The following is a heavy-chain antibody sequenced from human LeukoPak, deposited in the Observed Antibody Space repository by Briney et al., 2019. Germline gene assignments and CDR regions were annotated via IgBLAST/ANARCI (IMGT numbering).Heavy chain of an antibody. CDR2: ISGSADTT. D-gene: IGHD4-17*01. Sequence: GGSLRLSCAASGFTFSSYAVSWVRQAPGRGLEWVSTISGSADTTDYADSVKGRFTISRDNSKNTLYLQMNSLRAEDTATYYCAKGLSMTSLGIDYWGQGTLVTVSS. CDR1: GFTFSSYA. J-gene: IGHJ4*02. CDR3: AKGLSMTSLGIDY. V-gene: IGHV3-23*01.